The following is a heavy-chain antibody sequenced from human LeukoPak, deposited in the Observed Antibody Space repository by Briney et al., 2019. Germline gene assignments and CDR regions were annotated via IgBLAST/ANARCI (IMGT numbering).Heavy chain of an antibody. J-gene: IGHJ4*02. CDR3: ARALAGTTGRFDF. V-gene: IGHV4-38-2*02. CDR1: GYSISSNYY. D-gene: IGHD1-7*01. Sequence: PSETLSLTCTVSGYSISSNYYWGWIRQPPGKGLEWIGNIHHGGGISYNPSLKSRVTISVDTSKNQFSLKLTSVTAADTAVYYCARALAGTTGRFDFWGQGTLVTVSS. CDR2: IHHGGGI.